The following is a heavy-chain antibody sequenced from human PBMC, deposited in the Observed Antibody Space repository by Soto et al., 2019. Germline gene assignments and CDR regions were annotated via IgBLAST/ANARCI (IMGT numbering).Heavy chain of an antibody. D-gene: IGHD3-10*01. V-gene: IGHV1-69*10. CDR3: ARGPFRPSAMDV. Sequence: RASVKVSCKTSGDNFKKNVFAWVRQAPGQGLEWMGGTIPALGKTHYIEKFQGRVTITVDDATRTVYMEVRDLTSEDTAIYYCARGPFRPSAMDVWGQGTTVTVSS. J-gene: IGHJ6*02. CDR2: TIPALGKT. CDR1: GDNFKKNV.